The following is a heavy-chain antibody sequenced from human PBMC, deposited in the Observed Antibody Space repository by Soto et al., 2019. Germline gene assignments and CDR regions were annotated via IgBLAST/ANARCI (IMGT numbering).Heavy chain of an antibody. J-gene: IGHJ3*01. CDR3: ATWHKRENAYDV. V-gene: IGHV3-53*01. CDR2: LYDVDGS. Sequence: DVQLVESGGGLIQPGESLILSCAAFGLTISGKKYVAWVRQAPGKGLEWVSGLYDVDGSFYADSVRGRFTTSSDSSKTTVYLQMNDLRPDDTAVYYCATWHKRENAYDVWGQGTTVTVSS. CDR1: GLTISGKKY.